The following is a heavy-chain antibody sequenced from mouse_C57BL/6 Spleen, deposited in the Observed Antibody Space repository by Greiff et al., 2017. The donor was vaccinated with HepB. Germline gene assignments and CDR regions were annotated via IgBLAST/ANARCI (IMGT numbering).Heavy chain of an antibody. J-gene: IGHJ2*01. CDR3: ARPTTVVEGYYFDY. CDR1: GFTFSDYG. CDR2: ISSGSSTI. D-gene: IGHD1-1*01. Sequence: EVKLMESGGGLVKPGGSLKLSCAASGFTFSDYGMHWVRQAPEKGLEWVAYISSGSSTIYYADTVKGRFTISRDNAKNTLFLQMTSLGSEDTAMYYCARPTTVVEGYYFDYWGQGTTLTVSS. V-gene: IGHV5-17*01.